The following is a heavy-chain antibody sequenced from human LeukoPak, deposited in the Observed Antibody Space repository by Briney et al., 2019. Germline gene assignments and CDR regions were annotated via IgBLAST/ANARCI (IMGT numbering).Heavy chain of an antibody. CDR1: GGSISSYY. V-gene: IGHV4-59*01. Sequence: SETLSLTCTVSGGSISSYYWSWIRQPPGKGLEWIGYIYYSGSTNYNPSLKSRVTISVDTSKNQFSLKLSSVTAADTAVYYCARAGGYYYGSGSYYNLPYYMDVWGKGTTVTISS. D-gene: IGHD3-10*01. CDR2: IYYSGST. CDR3: ARAGGYYYGSGSYYNLPYYMDV. J-gene: IGHJ6*03.